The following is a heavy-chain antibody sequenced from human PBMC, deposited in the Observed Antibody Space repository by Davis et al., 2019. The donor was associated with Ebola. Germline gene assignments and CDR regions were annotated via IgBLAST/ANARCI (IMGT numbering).Heavy chain of an antibody. D-gene: IGHD1-1*01. CDR2: IYSGGGT. Sequence: GGSLRLSCAAFGFTVRSNYMSWVRQAPGKGLEWVSVIYSGGGTYYADPVKGRFTISRDNLKNTVFLQMNSLRVEDTAVYHCARDLGTGYYGMDVWGQGTTVTVSS. CDR1: GFTVRSNY. J-gene: IGHJ6*02. V-gene: IGHV3-66*01. CDR3: ARDLGTGYYGMDV.